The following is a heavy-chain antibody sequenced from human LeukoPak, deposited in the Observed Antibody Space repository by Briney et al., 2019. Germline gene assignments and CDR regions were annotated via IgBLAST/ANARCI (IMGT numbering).Heavy chain of an antibody. Sequence: ASVKVSCKVSGYTLTELSMHWVRQAPGKGLEWMGGFDPEDGETIYAQKFQGRVTMTEDTSTDTAYMELSSLRSEDTAVYYCATGAAAAPKWLRFIPAIAAAGMSFDYWGQGTLVTVSS. D-gene: IGHD6-13*01. V-gene: IGHV1-24*01. CDR2: FDPEDGET. CDR1: GYTLTELS. CDR3: ATGAAAAPKWLRFIPAIAAAGMSFDY. J-gene: IGHJ4*02.